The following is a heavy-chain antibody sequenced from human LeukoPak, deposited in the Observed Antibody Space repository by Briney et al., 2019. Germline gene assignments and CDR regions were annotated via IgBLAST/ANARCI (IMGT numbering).Heavy chain of an antibody. V-gene: IGHV3-23*01. CDR3: AKVSDSSGYYYVLPDY. Sequence: GGSLRLSCAASGFTFSNYAMSWVRQAPGKGLEWVSTISGSGDNTYYTDSVKGRFTISRDNSKNTLHLQLNSLRAEDTAIYYCAKVSDSSGYYYVLPDYWGQGTLVTVSS. D-gene: IGHD3-22*01. CDR1: GFTFSNYA. CDR2: ISGSGDNT. J-gene: IGHJ4*02.